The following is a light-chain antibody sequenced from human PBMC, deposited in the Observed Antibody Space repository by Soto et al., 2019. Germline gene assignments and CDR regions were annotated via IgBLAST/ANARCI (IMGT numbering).Light chain of an antibody. CDR2: AAS. CDR3: QQYVTSPWA. Sequence: EIVLTQSPGTLYLSPGERATLSCRASQSVSSNYLAWYQQKRGQAPRLLIYAASARATGIPDRFSGSGSGTDFTLTISRLEPEDFAVYYCQQYVTSPWAFGQGTKVAIE. CDR1: QSVSSNY. V-gene: IGKV3-20*01. J-gene: IGKJ1*01.